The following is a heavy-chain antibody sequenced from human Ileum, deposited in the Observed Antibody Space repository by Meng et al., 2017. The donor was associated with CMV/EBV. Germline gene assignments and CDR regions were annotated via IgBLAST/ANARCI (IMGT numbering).Heavy chain of an antibody. V-gene: IGHV4-39*07. CDR3: AREPPSGQQLD. J-gene: IGHJ4*02. Sequence: QLQLPEPGPGLVKPSETLSLTCTVPGGSISSPPYFWGWIRQPPGKGLEWIATISYSGNTYYNPSLKSPVTISLDTSKNQFSLKLTSVTAADTAVYYCAREPPSGQQLDWGQGTLVTVSS. CDR2: ISYSGNT. D-gene: IGHD6-13*01. CDR1: GGSISSPPYF.